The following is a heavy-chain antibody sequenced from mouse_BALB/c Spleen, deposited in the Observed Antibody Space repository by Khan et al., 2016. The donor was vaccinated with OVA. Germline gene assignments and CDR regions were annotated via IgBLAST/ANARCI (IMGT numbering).Heavy chain of an antibody. CDR3: ARGGAVVPYWYFDV. D-gene: IGHD1-1*01. CDR1: GYSITSGYR. J-gene: IGHJ1*01. V-gene: IGHV3-6*02. Sequence: EVQLVESGPGLVKPSQSLSLTCSVTGYSITSGYRWNWIRQFPGNKLEWMGYISYDGSNNYNPSLKNRISITRDTSKNQFFLKLNSVTTEDTATXYCARGGAVVPYWYFDVWGAGTTVTVSS. CDR2: ISYDGSN.